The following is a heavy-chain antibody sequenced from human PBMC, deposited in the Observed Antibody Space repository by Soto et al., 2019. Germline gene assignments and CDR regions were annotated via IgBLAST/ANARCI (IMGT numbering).Heavy chain of an antibody. CDR2: INPNSGGT. CDR1: GYTFTGDY. CDR3: ARVEYYYGSGSYFPVFDFPYTSDY. Sequence: ASVKVSCKASGYTFTGDYMHWVRQAPGQGLEWMGWINPNSGGTNYAQKFQGRVTMTRDTSISTAYMELSRLRSDDTAVYYCARVEYYYGSGSYFPVFDFPYTSDYWGQGTLVTVSS. D-gene: IGHD3-10*01. J-gene: IGHJ4*02. V-gene: IGHV1-2*02.